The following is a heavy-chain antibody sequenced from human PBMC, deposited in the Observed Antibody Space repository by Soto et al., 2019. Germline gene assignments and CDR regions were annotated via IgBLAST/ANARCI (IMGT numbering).Heavy chain of an antibody. CDR3: ARGRRDYYDSGDWVPLAY. Sequence: GASVKVSCKASGYTFTSYAMHWVRQAPGQRLEWMGWINAGNGNTKYSQKFQGRVTMTRDTSASTAYMELSSLRSEDTAVYYCARGRRDYYDSGDWVPLAYWGQGTLVTVSS. D-gene: IGHD3-22*01. CDR2: INAGNGNT. CDR1: GYTFTSYA. J-gene: IGHJ4*02. V-gene: IGHV1-3*01.